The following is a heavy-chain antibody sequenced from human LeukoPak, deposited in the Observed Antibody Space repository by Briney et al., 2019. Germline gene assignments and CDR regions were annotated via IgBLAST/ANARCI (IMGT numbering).Heavy chain of an antibody. CDR3: VKDLRVGGDY. D-gene: IGHD3-16*01. Sequence: PGGSLRLSCSASGLTFSNYPMYWVRQAPGKGLEYVSGMSSDGGSTYYADSVKGRFTISRDNSTNTLYLQMSSLRAEDTAVYYCVKDLRVGGDYWGQGTLVTVSS. V-gene: IGHV3-64D*06. J-gene: IGHJ4*02. CDR2: MSSDGGST. CDR1: GLTFSNYP.